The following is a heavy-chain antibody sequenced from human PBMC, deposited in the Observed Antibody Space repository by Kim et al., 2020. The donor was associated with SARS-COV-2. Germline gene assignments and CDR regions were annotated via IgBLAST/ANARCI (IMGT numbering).Heavy chain of an antibody. CDR3: AREDSSSAWGMDV. J-gene: IGHJ6*02. Sequence: SETLSLTCSVSFFSIIINYFIFILHPSYNFLYFIFLIFTIFIINYNPSLNILFTISLYTSKKQFSLNLISVTAADTAVYYCAREDSSSAWGMDVWGQGTTVTVS. CDR2: IFTIFII. CDR1: FFSIIINY. V-gene: IGHV4-4*07. D-gene: IGHD6-19*01.